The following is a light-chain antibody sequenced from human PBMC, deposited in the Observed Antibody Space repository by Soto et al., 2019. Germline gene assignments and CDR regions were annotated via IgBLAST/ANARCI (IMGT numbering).Light chain of an antibody. Sequence: IMLTPSPGTLSLSPGEIATLSCRASQSVSNNYLAWYQQKPGQAPRLLIYGASNRATGIPDRFSGSGSGTDFTLTISRLEPEDFPVYYCQQYGSSETFGQGTKVDI. V-gene: IGKV3-20*01. CDR1: QSVSNNY. CDR3: QQYGSSET. J-gene: IGKJ1*01. CDR2: GAS.